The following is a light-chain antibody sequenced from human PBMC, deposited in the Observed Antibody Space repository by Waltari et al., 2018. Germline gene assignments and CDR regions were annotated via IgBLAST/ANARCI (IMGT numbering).Light chain of an antibody. CDR1: SSDIGAFDF. CDR3: CSYAGADTSVL. Sequence: PRSVSGSPGQSVTISCTGTSSDIGAFDFVSWYQQYPGQAPKLMIYDVNKRPPGVPDRFSASKSGNTASLTISGLLNEDEADYYCCSYAGADTSVLFGGGTTVTVL. J-gene: IGLJ2*01. CDR2: DVN. V-gene: IGLV2-11*01.